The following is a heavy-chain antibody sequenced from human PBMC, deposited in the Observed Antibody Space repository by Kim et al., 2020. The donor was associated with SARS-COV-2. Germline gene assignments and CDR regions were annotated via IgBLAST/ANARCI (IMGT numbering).Heavy chain of an antibody. CDR3: ASAPRVGATNPQGYYYYYYGMDV. V-gene: IGHV1-2*02. D-gene: IGHD1-26*01. Sequence: ASVKVSCKASGYTFTGYYMHWVRQAPGQGLEWMGWINPNSGGTNYAQKFQGRVTMTRDTSISTAYMELSRLRSDDTAVYYCASAPRVGATNPQGYYYYYYGMDVWGQGTTVTVSS. CDR1: GYTFTGYY. CDR2: INPNSGGT. J-gene: IGHJ6*02.